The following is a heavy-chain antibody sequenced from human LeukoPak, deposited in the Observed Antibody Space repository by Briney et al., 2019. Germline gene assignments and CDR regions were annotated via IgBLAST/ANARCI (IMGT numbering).Heavy chain of an antibody. CDR2: ISAYNGNT. D-gene: IGHD3-3*01. CDR3: ARDYDFWSGYPAHFDY. Sequence: GASVKVSCKASGYTFTSYGISWVRQAPGQGLEWMGWISAYNGNTNYAQKLQGRVTMTTDTSTSTAYMELRSLRSDDTAVYYCARDYDFWSGYPAHFDYWGQGTLVTVSS. V-gene: IGHV1-18*01. J-gene: IGHJ4*02. CDR1: GYTFTSYG.